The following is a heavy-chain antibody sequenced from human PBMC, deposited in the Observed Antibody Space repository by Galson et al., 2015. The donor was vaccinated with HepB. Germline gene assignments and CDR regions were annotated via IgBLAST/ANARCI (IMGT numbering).Heavy chain of an antibody. CDR1: GYSFTNYW. CDR2: IYPGDSDT. V-gene: IGHV5-51*03. Sequence: SGAEVKKPGESLKISCKGSGYSFTNYWIAWVRQMPGKGLEWMGIIYPGDSDTRYSPSFQGQVTISADKSISTAYLQWSSLKASDTAMYYCANLGGSTSLYYSGMDVWGQGTTVTVSS. D-gene: IGHD2-2*01. CDR3: ANLGGSTSLYYSGMDV. J-gene: IGHJ6*02.